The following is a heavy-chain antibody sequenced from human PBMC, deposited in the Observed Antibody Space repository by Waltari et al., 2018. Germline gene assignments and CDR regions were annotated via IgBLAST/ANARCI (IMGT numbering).Heavy chain of an antibody. CDR1: GFTFSNYW. Sequence: EVQLVESGGGLVQPGGPLRLSCAASGFTFSNYWVHWVRQAPGKGLVWVSVINSDGSTTDYADSVKGRFTISRDNAKNTLYLQLNSLRREDTAIYYCARGSAAPGVPHWGQGTLVTVSS. CDR2: INSDGSTT. D-gene: IGHD2-15*01. V-gene: IGHV3-74*01. CDR3: ARGSAAPGVPH. J-gene: IGHJ4*02.